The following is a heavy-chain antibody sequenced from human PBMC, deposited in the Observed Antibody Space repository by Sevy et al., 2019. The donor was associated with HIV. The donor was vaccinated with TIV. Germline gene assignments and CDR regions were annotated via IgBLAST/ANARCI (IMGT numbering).Heavy chain of an antibody. D-gene: IGHD3-22*01. CDR2: INSDGSST. CDR1: GFTFSSYW. J-gene: IGHJ3*02. V-gene: IGHV3-74*01. Sequence: WGSLRLSCAASGFTFSSYWMHWVRQAPGKGLVWVSRINSDGSSTSNADSVKGRFTISRDNAKNTLYLQMNSLRAEDTAVYYCARGGHYYDRDAFDIWGQGTMVTVSS. CDR3: ARGGHYYDRDAFDI.